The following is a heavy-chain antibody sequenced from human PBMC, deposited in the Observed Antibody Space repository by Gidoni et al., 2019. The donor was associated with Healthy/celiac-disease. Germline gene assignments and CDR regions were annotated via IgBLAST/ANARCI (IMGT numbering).Heavy chain of an antibody. Sequence: EVPLFESGGGLVQPGGSLILSCAASGFPFSIYAMSWVRQAPGKGLEWVSAMSGSGGSTYYADSVKGRFTISRDNSKNTLYLQMNSMRAEDTAVYYCAKTAGYSSGWYGGGDYWGQGTLVTVSS. CDR3: AKTAGYSSGWYGGGDY. CDR1: GFPFSIYA. V-gene: IGHV3-23*01. D-gene: IGHD6-19*01. CDR2: MSGSGGST. J-gene: IGHJ4*02.